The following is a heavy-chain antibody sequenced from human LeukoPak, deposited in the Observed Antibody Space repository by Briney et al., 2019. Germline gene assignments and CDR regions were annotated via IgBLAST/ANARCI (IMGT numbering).Heavy chain of an antibody. D-gene: IGHD6-13*01. CDR1: GFTFADYA. V-gene: IGHV3-9*01. CDR3: AKDLTPYSSSWYFDY. Sequence: PGGSLRLSCAASGFTFADYAMHWVRQAPGKGLEWVSGISWNSGSIGYADSVKGRFTISRDNAKNSLYLQMNSLRAEDTALYYCAKDLTPYSSSWYFDYWGQGTLVTVSS. J-gene: IGHJ4*02. CDR2: ISWNSGSI.